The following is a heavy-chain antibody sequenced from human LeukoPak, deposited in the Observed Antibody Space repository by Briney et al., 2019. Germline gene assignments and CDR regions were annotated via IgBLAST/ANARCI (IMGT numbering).Heavy chain of an antibody. CDR2: INPNSGGT. D-gene: IGHD6-13*01. J-gene: IGHJ6*03. CDR1: GYTFTGYY. CDR3: ARDLPRSSWYVNNYYYYMDV. V-gene: IGHV1-2*02. Sequence: GASVKVSCKASGYTFTGYYMHWVRQAPGQGLEWMGWINPNSGGTNYAQKFQGRVTMTRDTSISTAYMELSRLRSDDTAVYYCARDLPRSSWYVNNYYYYMDVWGKGTTVTVSS.